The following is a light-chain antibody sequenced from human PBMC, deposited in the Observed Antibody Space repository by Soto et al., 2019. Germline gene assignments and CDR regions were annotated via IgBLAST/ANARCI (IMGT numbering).Light chain of an antibody. CDR1: QGISNS. J-gene: IGKJ2*01. Sequence: DIQMTQSPSSLSASVGDTVTITCRASQGISNSLAWYQQKPGKVPDLLIYAASTLQSGVPSRFSGSGSGTDFTLTISSLQPEDVATYFCQQTYRPSYTFAQGTRLEIK. V-gene: IGKV1-27*01. CDR2: AAS. CDR3: QQTYRPSYT.